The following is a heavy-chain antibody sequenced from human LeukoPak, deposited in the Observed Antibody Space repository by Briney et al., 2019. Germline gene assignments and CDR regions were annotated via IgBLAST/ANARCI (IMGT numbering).Heavy chain of an antibody. CDR2: ISRSGDTI. CDR3: ASLRFLEWLAMDA. CDR1: GFTFSSYS. J-gene: IGHJ6*02. D-gene: IGHD3-3*01. V-gene: IGHV3-48*02. Sequence: GGSLRLSCAASGFTFSSYSMNWVRQAPGKGLEWISYISRSGDTIHYADSVRGRFTISRDRAKSSLYLHMNSLRDEDTAVYYCASLRFLEWLAMDAWGQGTTVTVSS.